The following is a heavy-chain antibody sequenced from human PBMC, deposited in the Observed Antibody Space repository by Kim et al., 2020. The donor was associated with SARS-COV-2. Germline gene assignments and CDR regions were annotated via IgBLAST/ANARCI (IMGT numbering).Heavy chain of an antibody. D-gene: IGHD4-17*01. CDR1: GGSISSSSYY. CDR3: ASMTTTVTSEAFDI. Sequence: SETLSLTCTVSGGSISSSSYYWGWIRQPPGKGLEWIGSIYYSGSTYYNPSLKSRVTISVDTSKNQFSLKLSSVTAADTAVYYCASMTTTVTSEAFDIWGQGTMVTVSS. V-gene: IGHV4-39*01. CDR2: IYYSGST. J-gene: IGHJ3*02.